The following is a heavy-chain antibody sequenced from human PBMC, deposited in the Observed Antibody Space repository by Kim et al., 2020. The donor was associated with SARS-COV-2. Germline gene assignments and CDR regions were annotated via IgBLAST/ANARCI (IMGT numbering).Heavy chain of an antibody. Sequence: VDAVKGRFTTSRDNAKNSRYLKRNSLRAEDTAVYYCARGGITFGGVIGIDYWGQGTLVTVSS. J-gene: IGHJ4*02. V-gene: IGHV3-7*01. D-gene: IGHD3-16*02. CDR3: ARGGITFGGVIGIDY.